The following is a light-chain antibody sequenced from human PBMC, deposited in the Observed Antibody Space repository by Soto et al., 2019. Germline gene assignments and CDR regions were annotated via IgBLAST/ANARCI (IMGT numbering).Light chain of an antibody. V-gene: IGKV1-8*01. J-gene: IGKJ5*01. CDR1: QGISHY. CDR2: GAS. Sequence: AIRMTQSPSSFSASTGDRVTITCRASQGISHYLAWFQQRPGQVPKRLIYGASTLQSGVPSRFSGSGSGTEFTLTISSLQSEDFAIYYCQQYNNWPRGTFGQGTRLEIK. CDR3: QQYNNWPRGT.